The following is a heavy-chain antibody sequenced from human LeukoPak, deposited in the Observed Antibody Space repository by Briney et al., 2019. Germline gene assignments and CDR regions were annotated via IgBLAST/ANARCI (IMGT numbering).Heavy chain of an antibody. CDR2: IYYSGST. D-gene: IGHD5-18*01. Sequence: SETLSLTCTVSGGSISSYYWSWIRQPPGKGLEWIGYIYYSGSTNYNPSLKSRVTISVDTSKNQFSPKLSSVTAADTAVYYCARGYSYVSYYFDYWGQGTLVTVSS. V-gene: IGHV4-59*01. J-gene: IGHJ4*02. CDR3: ARGYSYVSYYFDY. CDR1: GGSISSYY.